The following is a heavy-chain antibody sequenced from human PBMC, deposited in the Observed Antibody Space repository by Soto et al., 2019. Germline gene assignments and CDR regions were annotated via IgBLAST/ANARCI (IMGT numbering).Heavy chain of an antibody. D-gene: IGHD4-17*01. Sequence: PGGSLRLSCAASGFTFSSYGMIWVRQAPGKGLEWVAVIWYDGTNRYYADSVKGRFTISRDNSKNTLFLQMNSLRDEDTAVYYCARVTWTVSDYYYYMDVWGKGTTVTVSS. CDR3: ARVTWTVSDYYYYMDV. CDR1: GFTFSSYG. CDR2: IWYDGTNR. J-gene: IGHJ6*03. V-gene: IGHV3-33*01.